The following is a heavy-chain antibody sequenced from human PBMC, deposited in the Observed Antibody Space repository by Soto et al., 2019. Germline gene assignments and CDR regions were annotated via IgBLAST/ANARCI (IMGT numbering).Heavy chain of an antibody. J-gene: IGHJ4*02. V-gene: IGHV3-30-3*01. D-gene: IGHD3-3*01. CDR1: GFGFRSYA. Sequence: WGSLRLPCAASGFGFRSYAMHWVRQAPGKGQAWAAVISYDGSNKYYADSVKGRFTICRDNSQNTLYLQMNSLRAEATPVYYYARPPNYDFWSGYPPIRSFDYWRQGPLV. CDR2: ISYDGSNK. CDR3: ARPPNYDFWSGYPPIRSFDY.